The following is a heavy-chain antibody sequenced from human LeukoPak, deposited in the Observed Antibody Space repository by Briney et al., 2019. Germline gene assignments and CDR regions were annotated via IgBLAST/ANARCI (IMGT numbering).Heavy chain of an antibody. V-gene: IGHV1-18*01. CDR1: GYTFTSYG. CDR2: ISAYNGNT. CDR3: ARDDALVATGSFDY. D-gene: IGHD5-12*01. J-gene: IGHJ4*02. Sequence: ASVTLSCKASGYTFTSYGINWVRQAPGQGLEWMGWISAYNGNTNYAQKLQGRVTMTTDTSTSTAYMELRSLRSDDTAVYYCARDDALVATGSFDYWGQGTLVSASS.